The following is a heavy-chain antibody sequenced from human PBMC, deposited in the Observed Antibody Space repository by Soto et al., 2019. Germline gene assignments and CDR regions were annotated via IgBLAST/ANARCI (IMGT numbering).Heavy chain of an antibody. Sequence: SETLSLTCTVSGGSISSSGYYWGWIRQPPGKGLEWVGTIYYTGTTYYNPSLKTRLTISVDTSKNQFSLKLSSVTAADTAVYFCARYYDSSDRPYFHHWGQGMLVTISS. V-gene: IGHV4-39*01. D-gene: IGHD3-22*01. CDR3: ARYYDSSDRPYFHH. J-gene: IGHJ1*01. CDR2: IYYTGTT. CDR1: GGSISSSGYY.